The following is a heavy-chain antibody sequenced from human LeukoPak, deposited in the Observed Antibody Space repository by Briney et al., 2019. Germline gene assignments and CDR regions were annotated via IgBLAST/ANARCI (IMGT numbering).Heavy chain of an antibody. CDR1: GFTFSSYW. CDR3: AKDRGGGYSSSSAGFDY. Sequence: GGSLRLSCAASGFTFSSYWMSWVRQAPGKGLEWVANIKQDGSEKYYVDSVKGRFTISRDNSNNTLFLQMNSLRAEDTAVFYCAKDRGGGYSSSSAGFDYWGQGTLVTVSS. J-gene: IGHJ4*02. CDR2: IKQDGSEK. D-gene: IGHD6-6*01. V-gene: IGHV3-7*03.